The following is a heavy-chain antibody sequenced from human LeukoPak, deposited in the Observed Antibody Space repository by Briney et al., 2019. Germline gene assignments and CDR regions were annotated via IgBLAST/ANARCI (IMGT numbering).Heavy chain of an antibody. D-gene: IGHD3-22*01. Sequence: ASVKVSCKASGYTFTSYDISWVRQAPGQGLEWMGGIIPIFGTANYAQKFQGRVTITADESTSTAYMELSSLRSEDTAVYYCAREVGVVVATGYYYYMDVWGKGTTVTISS. CDR2: IIPIFGTA. J-gene: IGHJ6*03. V-gene: IGHV1-69*13. CDR1: GYTFTSYD. CDR3: AREVGVVVATGYYYYMDV.